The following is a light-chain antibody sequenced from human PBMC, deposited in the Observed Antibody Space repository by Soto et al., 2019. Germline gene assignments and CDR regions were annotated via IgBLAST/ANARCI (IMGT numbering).Light chain of an antibody. CDR2: GAS. Sequence: IVLTQSPGTLSLSPGERATLSCRASQSVSSSYLAWYQQRPGQAPRLLISGASSRATGIPDRFSGSGSGTDFTLTISRLEPEDFALYYCQQYGTSLYTFGQGTKLEIK. J-gene: IGKJ2*01. CDR1: QSVSSSY. CDR3: QQYGTSLYT. V-gene: IGKV3-20*01.